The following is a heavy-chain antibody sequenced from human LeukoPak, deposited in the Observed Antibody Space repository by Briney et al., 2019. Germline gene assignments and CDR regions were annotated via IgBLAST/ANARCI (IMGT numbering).Heavy chain of an antibody. V-gene: IGHV4-59*01. CDR3: ARLAKVESRSLAHYFDS. CDR1: GASISPDY. CDR2: IYYTGGT. J-gene: IGHJ4*02. Sequence: SETLSLTCTVSGASISPDYWSWIRQPPGKGLEFIGYIYYTGGTNYNPSLKSRVTISVDTSKNQFSLKLISVTAADTAVYRCARLAKVESRSLAHYFDSWGQGALVAVSS. D-gene: IGHD1-26*01.